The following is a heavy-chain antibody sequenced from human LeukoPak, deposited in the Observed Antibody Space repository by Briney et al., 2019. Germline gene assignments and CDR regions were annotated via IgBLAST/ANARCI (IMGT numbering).Heavy chain of an antibody. V-gene: IGHV3-7*01. J-gene: IGHJ3*02. Sequence: GGSLRLSCAASGFTFSSYWMSWVRQAPGKGLEWVANIKQDGSEKYYVDSVKGRFTISRDNAKNSLYLQMNSLRAEGTAVYYCARGRAYCGGDCYAFDIWGQGTMVTVSS. CDR2: IKQDGSEK. CDR3: ARGRAYCGGDCYAFDI. CDR1: GFTFSSYW. D-gene: IGHD2-21*02.